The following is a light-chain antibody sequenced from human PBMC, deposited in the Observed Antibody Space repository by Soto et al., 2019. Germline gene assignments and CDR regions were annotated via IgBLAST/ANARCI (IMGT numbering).Light chain of an antibody. CDR1: SSDVGGYNY. CDR3: SSYTSSSTLYV. J-gene: IGLJ1*01. CDR2: DVS. Sequence: LTQPASVSGSPGQSITISCTGTSSDVGGYNYVSWYQQHPGTAPKLMIYDVSNRPSGVSNRFSGSKSGNTASLTISGLQAEDEADYYCSSYTSSSTLYVFGTGTKVTVL. V-gene: IGLV2-14*01.